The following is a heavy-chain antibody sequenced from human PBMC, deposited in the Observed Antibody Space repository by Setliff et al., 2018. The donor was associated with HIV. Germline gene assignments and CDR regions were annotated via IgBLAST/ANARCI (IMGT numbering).Heavy chain of an antibody. CDR2: VNPNSGNT. Sequence: ASVKVSCKASGYKFTGHHIQWMRQAPGQGLEWMGRVNPNSGNTGYAQKFQGRVTMTRNTSISTAYMELSSLTSDDTALYYCARQDIPTGYYLFDYWGQGTQVTVS. V-gene: IGHV1-8*02. J-gene: IGHJ4*02. CDR1: GYKFTGHH. CDR3: ARQDIPTGYYLFDY. D-gene: IGHD3-9*01.